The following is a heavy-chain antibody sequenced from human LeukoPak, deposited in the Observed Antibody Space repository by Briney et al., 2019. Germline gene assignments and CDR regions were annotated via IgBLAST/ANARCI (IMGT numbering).Heavy chain of an antibody. Sequence: SQTLSLTCAISGDSVSSNSVIWNWIRQSPSRGLEWLGRTYYRYKWYSEYAVSVKGRITINPDTSKNQFSLRLNSVTPDDTAVYFCARKPPGEAFDIWGQGIMVTVSS. CDR2: TYYRYKWYS. CDR3: ARKPPGEAFDI. J-gene: IGHJ3*02. CDR1: GDSVSSNSVI. V-gene: IGHV6-1*01. D-gene: IGHD3-16*01.